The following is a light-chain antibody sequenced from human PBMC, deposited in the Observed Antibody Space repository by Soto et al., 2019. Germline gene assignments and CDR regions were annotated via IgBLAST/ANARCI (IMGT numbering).Light chain of an antibody. J-gene: IGKJ2*01. CDR1: QNINNW. CDR2: AAS. V-gene: IGKV1-39*01. Sequence: DIQMTQSPSTLSASVGDRVTITCRASQNINNWLAWYQQKPGKAPRLLIYAASTLQSGVPSGFSGSGSGTDFALTISSLQPENFATYYCQQTFTTPHTFGQGTKLEIK. CDR3: QQTFTTPHT.